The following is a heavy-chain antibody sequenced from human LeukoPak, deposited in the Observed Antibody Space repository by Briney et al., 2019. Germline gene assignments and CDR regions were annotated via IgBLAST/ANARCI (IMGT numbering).Heavy chain of an antibody. CDR1: GYTFTGYY. V-gene: IGHV1-2*02. CDR3: ARGLGRTTMVTRGGVRFDY. J-gene: IGHJ4*02. D-gene: IGHD5-18*01. Sequence: ASVKVSCKASGYTFTGYYMHWVRQAPGQGLEWMGWINPNSGGTNYAQKFQGRVTMTRNTSISTAYMELSSLRSEDTAVYYCARGLGRTTMVTRGGVRFDYWGQGTLVTVSS. CDR2: INPNSGGT.